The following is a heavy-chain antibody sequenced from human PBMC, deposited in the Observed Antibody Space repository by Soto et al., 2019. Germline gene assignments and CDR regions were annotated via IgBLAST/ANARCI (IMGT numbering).Heavy chain of an antibody. CDR3: ARNTMVRGVYGMDV. CDR2: IDPSDSYT. J-gene: IGHJ6*02. CDR1: GYSFTNYW. Sequence: GESLKISCKGSGYSFTNYWIGWVRQMPGKGLEWMGRIDPSDSYTNYSPSFQGHVTISADKSISTAYLQWSSLKASDTAMYYCARNTMVRGVYGMDVWGQGTTVTVSS. V-gene: IGHV5-10-1*01. D-gene: IGHD3-10*01.